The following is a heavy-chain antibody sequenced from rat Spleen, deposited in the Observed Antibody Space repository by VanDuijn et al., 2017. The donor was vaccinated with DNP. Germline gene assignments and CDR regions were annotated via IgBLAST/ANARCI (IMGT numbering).Heavy chain of an antibody. CDR2: ISSGGTT. CDR3: TRFHTTGMTWFAY. Sequence: QVQMKETGPGLVQTTQTLSLTCTVSGFSLTSYGVSWVRQPPGKGLEWVAAISSGGTTYYNSALKSRLSSSRDTSKSQVFLKMNSLQTEDTAIYFCTRFHTTGMTWFAYWGQGTLVTVSS. CDR1: GFSLTSYG. J-gene: IGHJ3*01. V-gene: IGHV2S12*01. D-gene: IGHD1-7*01.